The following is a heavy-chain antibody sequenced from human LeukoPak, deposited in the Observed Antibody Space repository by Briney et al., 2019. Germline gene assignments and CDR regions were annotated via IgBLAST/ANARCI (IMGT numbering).Heavy chain of an antibody. CDR2: IVVGSGNT. J-gene: IGHJ4*02. Sequence: TSVKVSCKASGFTFTSSAVQWVRQARGQRLEWIGWIVVGSGNTNYAQKFQERVTITRDMFTSTAYMELSSLRSEDTAVYYCAAARIRFLEWLFGYWGQGTLVTVSS. CDR3: AAARIRFLEWLFGY. D-gene: IGHD3-3*01. V-gene: IGHV1-58*01. CDR1: GFTFTSSA.